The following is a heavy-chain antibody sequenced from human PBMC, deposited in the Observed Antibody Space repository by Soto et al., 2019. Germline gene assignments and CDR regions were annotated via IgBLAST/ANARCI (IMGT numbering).Heavy chain of an antibody. J-gene: IGHJ6*02. D-gene: IGHD2-15*01. CDR2: IWYDGSNK. Sequence: GGSLRLSCAASGFTFSSYGMHWVRQAPGKGLEWVAVIWYDGSNKYYADSVKGRFTISRDNSKNTLYLQMNSLRAEDTAVYYCAREREGGYCSGGSCYSGHYYYYGMDVWGQGTTVTVSS. CDR3: AREREGGYCSGGSCYSGHYYYYGMDV. V-gene: IGHV3-33*01. CDR1: GFTFSSYG.